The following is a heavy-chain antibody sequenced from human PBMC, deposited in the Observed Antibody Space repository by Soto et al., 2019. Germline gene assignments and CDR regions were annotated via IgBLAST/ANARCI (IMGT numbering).Heavy chain of an antibody. Sequence: PGGSLRLSCSASGFMFRSSWMSWVRLFPGNGLEWVANMKYDGSETYYVDSGKGRFTISRDNDKNLLHLEMNSLREEDTAMYYCASRQLALDHWGQGTPVTVSS. CDR1: GFMFRSSW. CDR2: MKYDGSET. V-gene: IGHV3-7*01. CDR3: ASRQLALDH. J-gene: IGHJ1*01. D-gene: IGHD1-7*01.